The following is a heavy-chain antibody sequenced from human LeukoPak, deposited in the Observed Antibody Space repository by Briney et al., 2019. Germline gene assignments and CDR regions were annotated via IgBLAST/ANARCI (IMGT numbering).Heavy chain of an antibody. D-gene: IGHD3-3*01. CDR2: IIPIFGTA. CDR3: ARHGGITIFGVAQPGGAFDI. CDR1: GGTFSRYA. V-gene: IGHV1-69*05. Sequence: SVKVSCKASGGTFSRYAISCVRQAPGQGVQWMGEIIPIFGTANYAQKFQGRVTITTDESTSIAYMELSSLRSDDTAVYYCARHGGITIFGVAQPGGAFDIWGQGRVVTVSS. J-gene: IGHJ3*02.